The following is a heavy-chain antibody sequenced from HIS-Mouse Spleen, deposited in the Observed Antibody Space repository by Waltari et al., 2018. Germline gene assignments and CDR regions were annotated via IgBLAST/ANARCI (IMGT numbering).Heavy chain of an antibody. CDR2: ISYEGSNK. V-gene: IGHV3-30-3*01. D-gene: IGHD5-12*01. Sequence: QVQLVESGGGVVQPGRSLRLSCAASGFTFSSYAMHWVRQAPGKGRGEVAVISYEGSNKYYADSVKGRFTISRDNSKNTLYLQMNSLRAEDTAVYYCARDQGGYQMRPFDAFDIWCQGTMVTVSS. J-gene: IGHJ3*02. CDR1: GFTFSSYA. CDR3: ARDQGGYQMRPFDAFDI.